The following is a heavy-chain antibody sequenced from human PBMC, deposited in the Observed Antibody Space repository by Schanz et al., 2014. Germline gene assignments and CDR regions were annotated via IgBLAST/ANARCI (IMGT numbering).Heavy chain of an antibody. V-gene: IGHV1-3*01. D-gene: IGHD6-13*01. CDR1: GYSFTPFP. Sequence: QVQLVQSWAEVKGPGASVKVSCKASGYSFTPFPIHWVRQAPGQGLEWMGWISPYNGNTNYAQKLQGRVTMTADTSTSTAYMDVSSLRSEDTAVYYCASSGAGYSSSWDFDYWGQGTLGNVSS. CDR2: ISPYNGNT. CDR3: ASSGAGYSSSWDFDY. J-gene: IGHJ4*02.